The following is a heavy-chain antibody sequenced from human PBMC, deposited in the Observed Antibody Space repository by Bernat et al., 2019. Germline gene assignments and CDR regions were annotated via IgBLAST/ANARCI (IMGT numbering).Heavy chain of an antibody. Sequence: EVQLLESGGGLVQPGGSLRLSCAASGFTFSSYAMSWVRQAPGNGLEWVSAISGSGGSTYYADSVKGRFTISRDNSKNTLYLQMNSLRAEDTAVYYCAKDLGGLRLGELSSNHWGQGTLVTVSS. V-gene: IGHV3-23*01. CDR3: AKDLGGLRLGELSSNH. CDR1: GFTFSSYA. CDR2: ISGSGGST. J-gene: IGHJ5*02. D-gene: IGHD3-16*02.